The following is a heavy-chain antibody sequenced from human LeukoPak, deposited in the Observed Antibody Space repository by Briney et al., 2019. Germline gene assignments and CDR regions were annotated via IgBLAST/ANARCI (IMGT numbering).Heavy chain of an antibody. D-gene: IGHD2-15*01. Sequence: GGSLRLSCAASGFTFRSYSMNWVRQAPGKGLEWVACITSGSGYIWYADSVKGRFTFSRDDAKNALYLQMNSLRAEDTAVYYCAKDGHIVVVVAATWGYFDYWGQGTLVTVSS. CDR3: AKDGHIVVVVAATWGYFDY. J-gene: IGHJ4*02. V-gene: IGHV3-21*04. CDR2: ITSGSGYI. CDR1: GFTFRSYS.